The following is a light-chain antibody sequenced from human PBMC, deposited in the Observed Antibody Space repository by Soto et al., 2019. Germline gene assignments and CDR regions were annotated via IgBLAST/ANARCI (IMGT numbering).Light chain of an antibody. Sequence: QSVLTQPASVSGSPGQSITISCTGTSXDVGGYNYVSWSQQHPGKAPKLMIYEVNKRPSGVPDRFAGSKSGNTASLTVSGLQAEDEADYYCSSYAGSSNAFGTGTKVTVL. CDR1: SXDVGGYNY. CDR2: EVN. V-gene: IGLV2-8*01. CDR3: SSYAGSSNA. J-gene: IGLJ1*01.